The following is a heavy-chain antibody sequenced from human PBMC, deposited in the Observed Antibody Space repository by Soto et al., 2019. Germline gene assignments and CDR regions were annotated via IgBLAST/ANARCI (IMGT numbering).Heavy chain of an antibody. CDR2: IGPDGSSA. CDR1: GYSLSTYF. Sequence: EVQLVESGGGLVQPGGSLRLSCAASGYSLSTYFMHWVRQIPGQGLTWVSRIGPDGSSATYADSVKGRFTISRANANNAVYLHMDSLTAADTGVYYCASVPSGYDHGEAYYHGVDVWWQGNTVTVSP. D-gene: IGHD5-12*01. CDR3: ASVPSGYDHGEAYYHGVDV. J-gene: IGHJ6*01. V-gene: IGHV3-74*03.